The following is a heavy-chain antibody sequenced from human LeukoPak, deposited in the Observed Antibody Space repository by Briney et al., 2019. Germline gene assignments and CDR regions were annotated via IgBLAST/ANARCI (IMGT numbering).Heavy chain of an antibody. CDR3: AKLQWLEPNYFDY. V-gene: IGHV3-23*01. CDR2: ISGSGGST. J-gene: IGHJ4*02. CDR1: GFTFSSYA. D-gene: IGHD6-19*01. Sequence: QSGGSLRLSCAASGFTFSSYAMSWVRQAPGKGLEWVSAISGSGGSTYYADSVKGRFTISRDNSKNTLYLQMNSLRAEDTAVYYCAKLQWLEPNYFDYWGQGTLVTVSS.